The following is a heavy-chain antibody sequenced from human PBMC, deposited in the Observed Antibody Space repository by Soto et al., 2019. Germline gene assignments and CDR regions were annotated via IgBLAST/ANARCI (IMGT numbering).Heavy chain of an antibody. V-gene: IGHV4-31*03. Sequence: SEALSLTCTVSGGSISSGGYYWSWIRQHPGKGLEWIGYIYYSGSTYYNPSLKSRVTISVDTSKNQFSLKLSSVTAADTAVYSCARALSWGYDCSGYYPSFDYWGQGTLVTVSS. J-gene: IGHJ4*02. D-gene: IGHD3-22*01. CDR2: IYYSGST. CDR1: GGSISSGGYY. CDR3: ARALSWGYDCSGYYPSFDY.